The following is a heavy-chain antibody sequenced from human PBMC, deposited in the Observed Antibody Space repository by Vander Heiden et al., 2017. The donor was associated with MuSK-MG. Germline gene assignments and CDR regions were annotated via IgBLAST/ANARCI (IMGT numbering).Heavy chain of an antibody. CDR1: GFTFDDYG. D-gene: IGHD5-12*01. J-gene: IGHJ3*02. Sequence: EVQLVESGGGVVRPGGSLRLSCAASGFTFDDYGMSWVRQAQGKGLEWVSGINWNGGSTGYADSVKGRVTISRDNAKNSLYLQMNSLRAEETALYYCARVGPRDGYNLPADAFDIWGQGTMVTVSS. CDR2: INWNGGST. V-gene: IGHV3-20*04. CDR3: ARVGPRDGYNLPADAFDI.